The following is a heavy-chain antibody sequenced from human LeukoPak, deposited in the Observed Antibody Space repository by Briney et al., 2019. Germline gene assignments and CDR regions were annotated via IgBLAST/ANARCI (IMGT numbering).Heavy chain of an antibody. CDR1: GGSFSGYY. D-gene: IGHD5-24*01. CDR3: SRGTDAYKCGNS. Sequence: SETLSLTCAVYGGSFSGYYWTWIRQPPGKGLEWIGEIHYSGRINYNPSLKSRVNISADTSNNHFSLKMNSVTAADTAVYYCSRGTDAYKCGNSWGQGTLVTVSS. CDR2: IHYSGRI. J-gene: IGHJ4*02. V-gene: IGHV4-34*01.